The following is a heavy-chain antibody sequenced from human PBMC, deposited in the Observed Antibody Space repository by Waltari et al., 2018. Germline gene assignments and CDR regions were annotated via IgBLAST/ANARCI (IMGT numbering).Heavy chain of an antibody. V-gene: IGHV4-4*08. CDR2: IYSSGST. J-gene: IGHJ5*02. CDR3: ARDSTDNWFDP. D-gene: IGHD1-26*01. CDR1: GCSISNYY. Sequence: QVQLQESGPGLVKSSETLSLTCTVSGCSISNYYWSWIRQPPGKGLEWIGNIYSSGSTNYNPSLRSRISISVDTSKNQFSLRLNSVTAADTAVYYCARDSTDNWFDPWGQGTLVTVAS.